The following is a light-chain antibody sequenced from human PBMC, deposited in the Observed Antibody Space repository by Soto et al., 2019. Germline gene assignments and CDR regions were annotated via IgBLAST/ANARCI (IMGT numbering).Light chain of an antibody. CDR2: GNS. CDR1: SSNIGAGYD. Sequence: QSVLTQPPSVSGAPGQRVTISCTGSSSNIGAGYDVHWYQQLPGTAPKLLIYGNSNRPSGVPDRFSGSKSGTSASLAITGLQAEDEADYYCSSYTSSSTLAFGGGTQLTVL. CDR3: SSYTSSSTLA. J-gene: IGLJ2*01. V-gene: IGLV1-40*01.